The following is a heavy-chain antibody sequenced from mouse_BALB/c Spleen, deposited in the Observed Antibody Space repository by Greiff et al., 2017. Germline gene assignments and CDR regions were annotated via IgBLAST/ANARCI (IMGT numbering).Heavy chain of an antibody. CDR2: ISYSGST. Sequence: EVQLVESGPGLVKPSQSLSLTCTVTGYSITSDYAWNWIRQFPGNKLEWMGYISYSGSTSYNPSLKSRISITRDTSKNQFFLQLNSVTTEDTATYYCAREGYGNPFAYWGQGTLVTVSA. J-gene: IGHJ3*01. CDR3: AREGYGNPFAY. V-gene: IGHV3-2*02. D-gene: IGHD2-1*01. CDR1: GYSITSDYA.